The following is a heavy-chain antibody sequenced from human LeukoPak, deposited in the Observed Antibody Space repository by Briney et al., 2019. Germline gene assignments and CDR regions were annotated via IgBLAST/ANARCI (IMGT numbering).Heavy chain of an antibody. CDR1: GGSISSSNW. V-gene: IGHV4-4*02. J-gene: IGHJ3*02. CDR3: ARWEVRLNAFEM. Sequence: SETLSLTCAVSGGSISSSNWWSWVRQPPGKGLEWIREIYHSGSTNYNPSLKSRVTISVDKSKNQFSLKLSSVTAADTAVYYCARWEVRLNAFEMWGQGTMVTVSS. D-gene: IGHD3-10*01. CDR2: IYHSGST.